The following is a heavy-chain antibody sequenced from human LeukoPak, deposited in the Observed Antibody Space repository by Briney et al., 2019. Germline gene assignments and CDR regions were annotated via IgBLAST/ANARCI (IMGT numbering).Heavy chain of an antibody. V-gene: IGHV4-31*03. Sequence: PSQTLSLTCTVSGGSISSGGYYWSWIRQHPGTGLEWIGYIYYSGSTYYNPSLESRVTISVDTSKNQFSLKLSSVTAADTAVYYCARGDYSETEIDYWGQGTLVTVSS. CDR2: IYYSGST. J-gene: IGHJ4*02. CDR1: GGSISSGGYY. CDR3: ARGDYSETEIDY. D-gene: IGHD4-11*01.